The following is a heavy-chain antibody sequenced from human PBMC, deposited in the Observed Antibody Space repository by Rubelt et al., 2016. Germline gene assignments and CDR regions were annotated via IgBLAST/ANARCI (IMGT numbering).Heavy chain of an antibody. CDR2: INPEGLT. CDR1: GFTFSSYR. V-gene: IGHV3-7*03. J-gene: IGHJ4*02. CDR3: ARIGYSSNCFDY. D-gene: IGHD2-2*01. Sequence: EVQLVESGGGLVKPGGSLRLSCAASGFTFSSYRMNWVRQAPGKGLEWVANINPEGLTNYVGSVRGRFTISRDNTKNSVNLQMSGLGAEDTAVYYCARIGYSSNCFDYWGQGALVTVSS.